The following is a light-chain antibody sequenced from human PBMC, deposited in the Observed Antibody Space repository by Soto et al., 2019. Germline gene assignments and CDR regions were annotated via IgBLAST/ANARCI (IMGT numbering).Light chain of an antibody. J-gene: IGLJ1*01. Sequence: QSVLTQPASVSGSPGQSITISCTGTSSDVGSYNLVSWYQQHPGKAPKLMIYEVSERPAGVSNRFSGSKSGNTASLTISELQAEDEADYYCCSFARSRILFGTGTKVTVL. CDR1: SSDVGSYNL. CDR3: CSFARSRIL. V-gene: IGLV2-23*02. CDR2: EVS.